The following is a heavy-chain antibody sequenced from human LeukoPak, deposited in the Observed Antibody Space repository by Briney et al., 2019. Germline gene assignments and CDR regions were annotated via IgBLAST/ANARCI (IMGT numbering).Heavy chain of an antibody. Sequence: GGSLRLSCAASGFTFSNYSMNWVRQAPGKGLEWVSYITSSGRTIYYVDSVKGRFTISRDNAKNSLYPQMNSLRAEDTALYYCATGLSDYWGQGTLVTVSS. CDR2: ITSSGRTI. CDR1: GFTFSNYS. V-gene: IGHV3-48*01. J-gene: IGHJ4*02. CDR3: ATGLSDY.